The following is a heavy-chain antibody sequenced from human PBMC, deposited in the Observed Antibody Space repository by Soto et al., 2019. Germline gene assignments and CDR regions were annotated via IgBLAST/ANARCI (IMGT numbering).Heavy chain of an antibody. D-gene: IGHD6-19*01. CDR3: AKGARYSRGTIWFDP. Sequence: EVPLLELGGGLVQPGGSLRLSCAASGFIFSNFVMSWVRQAPGKGLEWVSAISGSGTTTYSAASVKGRFTISRDNSKNTLYLRMNSLRAEDTAVYYCAKGARYSRGTIWFDPWGQGTLVTVSS. CDR1: GFIFSNFV. CDR2: ISGSGTTT. V-gene: IGHV3-23*01. J-gene: IGHJ5*02.